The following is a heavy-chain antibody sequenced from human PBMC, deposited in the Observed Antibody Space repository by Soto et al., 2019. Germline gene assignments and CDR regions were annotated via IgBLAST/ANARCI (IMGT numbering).Heavy chain of an antibody. CDR2: IYYSGST. CDR1: GGSISSYY. D-gene: IGHD6-13*01. J-gene: IGHJ3*02. Sequence: QVQLQESGPGLVKPSETLSLTCTVSGGSISSYYWSWIRQPPGKGLDWIGYIYYSGSTNYNPSLKIRVTISVDTSKNQFSLKLSSVTAADTAVYYCAREGYSSSWYACGAFDIWGQGTMVTVSS. V-gene: IGHV4-59*01. CDR3: AREGYSSSWYACGAFDI.